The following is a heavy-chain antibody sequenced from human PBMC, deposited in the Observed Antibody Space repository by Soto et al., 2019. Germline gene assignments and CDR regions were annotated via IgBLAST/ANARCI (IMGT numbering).Heavy chain of an antibody. D-gene: IGHD2-15*01. J-gene: IGHJ2*01. CDR1: GGSISSGGYY. V-gene: IGHV4-31*03. CDR2: IYYSGST. Sequence: QVQLQESGPGLVKPSQTLSLTCTVSGGSISSGGYYWSWIRQHPGKGLEWIGYIYYSGSTYSNPSLKSRXXIXVXXAKNQFSLKLSSVTAADTAVYYCARVEGAAVYFDLWGRGTLVTVSS. CDR3: ARVEGAAVYFDL.